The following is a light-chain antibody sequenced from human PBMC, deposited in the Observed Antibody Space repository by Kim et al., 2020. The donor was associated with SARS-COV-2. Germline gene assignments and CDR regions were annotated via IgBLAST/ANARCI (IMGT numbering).Light chain of an antibody. CDR3: QQYSSYGT. Sequence: SAAVGDRVTITCRARQSISSWLAWYQQKPGKAPNLLIYDASNLESGVPSRFSGNGSGTDFTLTISSLQPDDFATYYCQQYSSYGTFGQGTKVESK. V-gene: IGKV1-5*01. J-gene: IGKJ1*01. CDR1: QSISSW. CDR2: DAS.